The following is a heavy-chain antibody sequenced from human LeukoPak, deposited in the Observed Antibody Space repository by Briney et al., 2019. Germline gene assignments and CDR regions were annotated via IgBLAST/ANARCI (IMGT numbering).Heavy chain of an antibody. CDR2: VYYSANT. Sequence: SETLSLTCSVSGVSITDSYWAWIRQPPGRGLVWIGYVYYSANTHYNPSLSSRVTMTADTSRNQFSLNLSPATDADTALYYCARFTVAAAGTGWFDPWGQGILVTVSA. CDR1: GVSITDSY. J-gene: IGHJ5*02. CDR3: ARFTVAAAGTGWFDP. V-gene: IGHV4-59*01. D-gene: IGHD6-13*01.